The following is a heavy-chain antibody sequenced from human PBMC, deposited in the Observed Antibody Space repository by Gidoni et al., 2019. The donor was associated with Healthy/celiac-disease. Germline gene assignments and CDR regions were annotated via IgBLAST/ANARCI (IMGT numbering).Heavy chain of an antibody. CDR3: ARAEEIHDDYGDSELVY. J-gene: IGHJ4*02. D-gene: IGHD4-17*01. Sequence: LEWMGGIIPIFGTANYAQKFQGRVTITADESTSTAYMELSSLRSEDTAVYYCARAEEIHDDYGDSELVYWGQGTLVTVSS. CDR2: IIPIFGTA. V-gene: IGHV1-69*01.